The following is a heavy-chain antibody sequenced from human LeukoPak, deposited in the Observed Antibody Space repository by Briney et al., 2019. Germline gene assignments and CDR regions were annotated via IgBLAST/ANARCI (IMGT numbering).Heavy chain of an antibody. Sequence: PGGSLRLSCAASGFTFSSYAMSWVRQAPGKGLEWVSAISGGGDSTYYADSVKGRFTISRDNSKNTLSLQMNSLRAEDTAVYYCARRLQGNWFDPWGQGTLVTVSS. CDR2: ISGGGDST. J-gene: IGHJ5*02. CDR1: GFTFSSYA. CDR3: ARRLQGNWFDP. D-gene: IGHD5-24*01. V-gene: IGHV3-23*01.